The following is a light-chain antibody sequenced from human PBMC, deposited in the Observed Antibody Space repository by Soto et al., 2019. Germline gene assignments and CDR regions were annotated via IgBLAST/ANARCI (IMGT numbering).Light chain of an antibody. CDR2: DAS. V-gene: IGKV3-15*01. CDR1: QIVRRN. CDR3: QHYNNWIAS. J-gene: IGKJ4*01. Sequence: EMMLTQSPGTLSLSPGDRPTLSCRDSQIVRRNSLAWYQQKPGQPPRLXIYDASSRPPGIPDRFSGSGAGPACTLTISSLQSEDVEVDYCQHYNNWIASFGGGTKVDIK.